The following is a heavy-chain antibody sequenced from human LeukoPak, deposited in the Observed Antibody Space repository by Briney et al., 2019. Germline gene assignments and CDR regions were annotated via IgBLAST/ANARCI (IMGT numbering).Heavy chain of an antibody. J-gene: IGHJ3*01. CDR1: AFTFSDYS. CDR2: IDTSSSTM. V-gene: IGHV3-48*02. D-gene: IGHD7-27*01. CDR3: AREDDSWGPNNLDL. Sequence: GGSLKLSCAASAFTFSDYSMNWVRQAPGKGLEWISYIDTSSSTMYYADSVMGRFTISRDNAKESLYLQMNSLRDEDTAVYYCAREDDSWGPNNLDLWGQGTMVTVSS.